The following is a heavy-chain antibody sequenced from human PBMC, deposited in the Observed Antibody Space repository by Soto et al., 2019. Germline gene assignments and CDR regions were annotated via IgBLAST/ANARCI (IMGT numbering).Heavy chain of an antibody. D-gene: IGHD3-9*01. CDR3: ARDPALAGYSNWFDP. J-gene: IGHJ5*02. CDR1: GFTFSSYG. CDR2: IWYDGSNK. Sequence: QVQLVESGGGVVQPGRSLRLSCAASGFTFSSYGMHWVRQAPGKGLEWVAVIWYDGSNKYYADSVKGRFTISRDNSKNTLYLQMNSLRAEDTAVYHCARDPALAGYSNWFDPWGQGTLVTVSS. V-gene: IGHV3-33*01.